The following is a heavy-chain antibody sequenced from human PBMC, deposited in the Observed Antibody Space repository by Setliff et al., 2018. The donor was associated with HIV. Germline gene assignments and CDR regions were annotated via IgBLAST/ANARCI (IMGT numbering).Heavy chain of an antibody. D-gene: IGHD3-16*02. CDR1: GYRFSNYW. V-gene: IGHV5-51*01. J-gene: IGHJ4*02. Sequence: PGESLKISCKGFGYRFSNYWIGWVRQVPGKGLEWMGIIYPGDSDTRYSPSFQGQVTISADKSISTAYLQWSSLKAPDTAIYYCARGRDYIWGSYLDYWGQGTLVTVS. CDR2: IYPGDSDT. CDR3: ARGRDYIWGSYLDY.